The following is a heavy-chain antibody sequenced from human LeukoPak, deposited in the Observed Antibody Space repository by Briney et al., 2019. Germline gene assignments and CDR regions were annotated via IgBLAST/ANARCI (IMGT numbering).Heavy chain of an antibody. D-gene: IGHD6-19*01. CDR1: GITFSSYS. CDR2: ISSSSSYI. Sequence: GGSLRLSCTTSGITFSSYSMNWVRQAPGKGLEWVSSISSSSSYIYYADSVKGRFTISRDNAKNSLYLQMNSLRAEDTAVYYCAKGGVAMPVAGTFDYWGQGTLVTVSS. CDR3: AKGGVAMPVAGTFDY. J-gene: IGHJ4*02. V-gene: IGHV3-21*04.